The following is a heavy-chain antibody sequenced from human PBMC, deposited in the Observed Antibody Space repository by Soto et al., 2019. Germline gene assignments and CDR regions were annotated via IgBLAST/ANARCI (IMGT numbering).Heavy chain of an antibody. CDR3: ARDQSRCYFYGMDV. CDR2: INPNSGGA. Sequence: ASVKVSCKASGYSFTNYYINWVRQAPGQGLEWMGRINPNSGGAMYAQKFQGWVTMTRDTSVSTVYMEVTSLRSNDTAVYYCARDQSRCYFYGMDVWGQGTTVTVSS. V-gene: IGHV1-2*04. D-gene: IGHD2-21*01. J-gene: IGHJ6*02. CDR1: GYSFTNYY.